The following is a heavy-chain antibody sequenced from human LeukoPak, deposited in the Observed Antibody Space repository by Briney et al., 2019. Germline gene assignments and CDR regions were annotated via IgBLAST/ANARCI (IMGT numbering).Heavy chain of an antibody. J-gene: IGHJ3*02. D-gene: IGHD6-19*01. CDR3: ARGHWLVLDAFDI. Sequence: SEILSLTCTVSGGSISSYYWSWIRQPPGKGLEWIGYVYYSGSTNYNPSLKSRVTISVDTSKNQFSLKLTSVTAADTAVYYCARGHWLVLDAFDIWGQGTMVTVSS. CDR1: GGSISSYY. CDR2: VYYSGST. V-gene: IGHV4-59*01.